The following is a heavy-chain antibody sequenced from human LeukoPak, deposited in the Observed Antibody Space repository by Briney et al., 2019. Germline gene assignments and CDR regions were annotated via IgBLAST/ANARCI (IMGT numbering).Heavy chain of an antibody. J-gene: IGHJ4*02. CDR2: ISSSSSNI. D-gene: IGHD6-6*01. CDR3: ASRSSSVDY. V-gene: IGHV3-48*01. Sequence: GGSLRLSCAASGFTFSSYSMKWVGQAPGKGLEWISYISSSSSNIYYADSVKGRFTISRDNAKNSLYLQMNSLRAEDTAVYYCASRSSSVDYWGQGTLVTVSS. CDR1: GFTFSSYS.